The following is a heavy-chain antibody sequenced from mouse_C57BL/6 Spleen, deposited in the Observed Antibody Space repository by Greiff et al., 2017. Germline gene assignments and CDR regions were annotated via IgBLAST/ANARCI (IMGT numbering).Heavy chain of an antibody. CDR1: GYSITSGYY. CDR3: ARDVGSYGTWFAY. CDR2: ISYDGSN. V-gene: IGHV3-6*01. J-gene: IGHJ3*01. D-gene: IGHD2-10*02. Sequence: EVQLQESGPGLVKPSQSLSLTCSVTGYSITSGYYWNWIRQFPGNKLEWMGYISYDGSNNYNPSLKNRISITRDTSKNQFFLKLNSVTTEDTATYYCARDVGSYGTWFAYWGQGTLVTVSA.